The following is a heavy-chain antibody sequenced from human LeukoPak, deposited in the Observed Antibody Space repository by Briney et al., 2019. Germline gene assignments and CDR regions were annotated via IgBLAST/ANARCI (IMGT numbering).Heavy chain of an antibody. CDR2: IDSYNGNT. D-gene: IGHD3-22*01. CDR3: ARDGSDYYDSTFDY. V-gene: IGHV1-18*01. Sequence: ASVKVSCKASGYTFTSYGISWVRQAPGQGLEWMGWIDSYNGNTNYAQKLQGRVTMTTDTPTSTAYMELRSLRSDDTAVYYCARDGSDYYDSTFDYWGQGTLVTVSS. J-gene: IGHJ4*02. CDR1: GYTFTSYG.